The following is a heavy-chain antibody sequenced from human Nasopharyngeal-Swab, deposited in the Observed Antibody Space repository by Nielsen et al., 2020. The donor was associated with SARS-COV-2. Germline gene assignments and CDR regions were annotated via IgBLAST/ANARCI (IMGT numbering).Heavy chain of an antibody. CDR2: ISSSGSTI. Sequence: GESLKISCAASGFTFSDYYMSWIRQAPGKGLEWVSYISSSGSTIYYADSVKGRFTISRDNAKNSLYLQMNSLRAEDTAVYYCARTYYYDSSGYYYGLFDPWGQGTPVTVSS. J-gene: IGHJ5*02. CDR3: ARTYYYDSSGYYYGLFDP. D-gene: IGHD3-22*01. V-gene: IGHV3-11*01. CDR1: GFTFSDYY.